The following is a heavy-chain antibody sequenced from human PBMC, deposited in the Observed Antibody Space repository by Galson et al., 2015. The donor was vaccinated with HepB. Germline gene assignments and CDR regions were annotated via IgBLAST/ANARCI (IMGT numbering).Heavy chain of an antibody. CDR3: ARDVGAMTTQNDCWYFDL. CDR1: GYTFTSDG. Sequence: QSGAEVKKPGESLRISCKASGYTFTSDGISWVRQAPGQGLEWMGWISAYNGNTNYAQKFQGRVTMTTDTSTSAAYMELRSLRSDDTAVYYCARDVGAMTTQNDCWYFDLWGRGTLVTVSS. D-gene: IGHD4-11*01. V-gene: IGHV1-18*01. J-gene: IGHJ2*01. CDR2: ISAYNGNT.